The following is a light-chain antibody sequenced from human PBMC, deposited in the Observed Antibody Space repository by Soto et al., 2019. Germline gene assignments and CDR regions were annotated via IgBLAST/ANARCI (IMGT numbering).Light chain of an antibody. J-gene: IGLJ1*01. CDR2: AVS. Sequence: QSVLTQPASVSGSPGQSITISCSGTSSDIGSYDHVAWYQQFPGKSPKLIIYAVSDRPSGVSDRSSGSKSGISASLTISGLQTEDEADYYCISYTDRQSYLFGTGTKGTVL. V-gene: IGLV2-14*03. CDR3: ISYTDRQSYL. CDR1: SSDIGSYDH.